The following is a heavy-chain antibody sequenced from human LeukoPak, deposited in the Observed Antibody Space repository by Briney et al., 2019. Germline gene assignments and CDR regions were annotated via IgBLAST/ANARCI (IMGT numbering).Heavy chain of an antibody. D-gene: IGHD3-3*01. CDR3: AATPDFWSGYYFDY. CDR1: GYTFTSYD. Sequence: SVKVSCKASGYTFTSYDINWVRQATGQGLEWIGWIVVGSGNTNYAQKFQERVTITRDMSTSTAYMELSSLRSEDTAVYYCAATPDFWSGYYFDYWGQGTLVTVSS. V-gene: IGHV1-58*02. J-gene: IGHJ4*02. CDR2: IVVGSGNT.